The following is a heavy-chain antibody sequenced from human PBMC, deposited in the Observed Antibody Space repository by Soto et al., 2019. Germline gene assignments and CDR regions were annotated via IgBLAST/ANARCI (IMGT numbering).Heavy chain of an antibody. CDR2: IKSKTDGGTT. CDR3: TTDHRGGLLWFGESNYYYGMDV. J-gene: IGHJ6*02. Sequence: GGSLRLSCAASGFTFSNAWMNWVRQAPGKGLEWVGRIKSKTDGGTTDYAAPVKGRFTISRDDSKNTLYLQMNSLKTEDTAVYYCTTDHRGGLLWFGESNYYYGMDVWGQGTTVTVSS. V-gene: IGHV3-15*07. D-gene: IGHD3-10*01. CDR1: GFTFSNAW.